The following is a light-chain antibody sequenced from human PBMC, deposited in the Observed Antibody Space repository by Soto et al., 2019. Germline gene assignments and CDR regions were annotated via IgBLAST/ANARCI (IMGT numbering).Light chain of an antibody. CDR3: QQRNYWPLT. J-gene: IGKJ4*01. V-gene: IGKV3-11*01. CDR1: QSVSRY. Sequence: EIVLTQSPATLSLSPGERATLSCRASQSVSRYLAWYQQTPGQAPRLLIYDASNRATGIPARFSGSGSGTDFTLTISSLEPEDFAVYYCQQRNYWPLTFGGGTKVEI. CDR2: DAS.